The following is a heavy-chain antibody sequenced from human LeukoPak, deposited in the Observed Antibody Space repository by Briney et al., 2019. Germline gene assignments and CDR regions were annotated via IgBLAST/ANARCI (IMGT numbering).Heavy chain of an antibody. CDR3: ARSRRGYYMDV. J-gene: IGHJ6*03. CDR2: LDPHSGDT. V-gene: IGHV1-8*01. Sequence: ASLKVSCKASGYSFSNFDINWVRQAAGQGPEWMGSLDPHSGDTDYVQKFQGRVIMTKNTSINTAYLELRSLTSEDTAVYYCARSRRGYYMDVWGRGTTVTVSS. CDR1: GYSFSNFD. D-gene: IGHD3-10*01.